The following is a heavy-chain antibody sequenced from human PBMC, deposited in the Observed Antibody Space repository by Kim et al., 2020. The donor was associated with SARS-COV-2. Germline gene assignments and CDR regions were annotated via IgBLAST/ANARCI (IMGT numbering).Heavy chain of an antibody. Sequence: SETLSLTCTVSGGSISSGGYYWSWIRQHPGKGLEWIGYIYYSGSTYYNPSLKSRVTISVDTSKNQFSLTLSSVTAADTAVYYCARDRHYYDSSGYYHESFDSWGQGTLVPVSS. CDR3: ARDRHYYDSSGYYHESFDS. D-gene: IGHD3-22*01. V-gene: IGHV4-31*03. CDR2: IYYSGST. J-gene: IGHJ4*02. CDR1: GGSISSGGYY.